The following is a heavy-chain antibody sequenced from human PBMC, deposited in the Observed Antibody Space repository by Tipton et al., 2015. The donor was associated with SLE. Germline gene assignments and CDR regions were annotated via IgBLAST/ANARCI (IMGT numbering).Heavy chain of an antibody. D-gene: IGHD3-22*01. Sequence: TLSLTCTVSGGSISSYYWSWIRQPPGKGLEWIGYIYYSGSTNYNPSLKSRVTISVDTSKNQFSLKLSSVTAADTAVYYCARATYYYDSSGYTFDYWGQGTLVTVSS. CDR3: ARATYYYDSSGYTFDY. V-gene: IGHV4-59*01. CDR1: GGSISSYY. CDR2: IYYSGST. J-gene: IGHJ4*02.